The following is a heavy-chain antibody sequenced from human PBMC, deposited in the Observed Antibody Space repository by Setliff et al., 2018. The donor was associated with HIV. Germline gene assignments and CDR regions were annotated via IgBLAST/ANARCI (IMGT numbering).Heavy chain of an antibody. J-gene: IGHJ4*02. CDR3: ARLRITMIMMLSYFDY. Sequence: PSETLSLTRTVSGDSISNYYWSWVRQPPGKGLEWIGYIYTTGSTNYNPSLKSRATMSVDTSKNQFSLRLTSVTAADTAVYFCARLRITMIMMLSYFDYWGQGTLVTVSS. CDR2: IYTTGST. CDR1: GDSISNYY. D-gene: IGHD3-22*01. V-gene: IGHV4-4*09.